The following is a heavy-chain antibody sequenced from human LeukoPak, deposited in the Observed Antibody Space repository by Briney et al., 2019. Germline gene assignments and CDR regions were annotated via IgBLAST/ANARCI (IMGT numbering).Heavy chain of an antibody. D-gene: IGHD3-22*01. CDR1: GFTFSSYG. Sequence: PGGSLRLSCAASGFTFSSYGMHWVRQAPGKGLEWVAVIWYDGSNKYYADSVKGRFTISRDNSKNTLYLQMNSLRAEDTAVYYCARPYDSSGSYPFDAFDIWGQGTMVTVSS. V-gene: IGHV3-33*01. CDR3: ARPYDSSGSYPFDAFDI. CDR2: IWYDGSNK. J-gene: IGHJ3*02.